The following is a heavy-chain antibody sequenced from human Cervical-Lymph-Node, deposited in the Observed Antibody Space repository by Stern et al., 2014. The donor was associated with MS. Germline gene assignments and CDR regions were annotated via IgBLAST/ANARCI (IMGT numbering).Heavy chain of an antibody. D-gene: IGHD5-24*01. CDR3: AREGGIEMATISHYYYGMDV. CDR1: GYTFTSYD. CDR2: MNTNRGNT. J-gene: IGHJ6*02. V-gene: IGHV1-8*01. Sequence: VQLVESGAEVKKPGASVKVSCKASGYTFTSYDINWVRQATGQGLEWMGSMNTNRGNTGYAQKFQGRVTMTRNTSISTAYMELSSLRSEDTAVYYCAREGGIEMATISHYYYGMDVWGQGTTVTVSS.